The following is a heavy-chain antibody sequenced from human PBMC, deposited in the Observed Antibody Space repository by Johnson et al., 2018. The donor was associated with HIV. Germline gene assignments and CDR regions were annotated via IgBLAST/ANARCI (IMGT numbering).Heavy chain of an antibody. J-gene: IGHJ3*02. Sequence: VQLVESGGGLVKPGGYLRLSCAASGFTFSDAWMNWVRQAPGKGLEWVSVIYSGGNTYYADSVKGRFTISRDNSKNTLYLQMNSLRAEDTAVYYCARACRDGYTCDAFDIWGQGTMVTVSS. CDR3: ARACRDGYTCDAFDI. D-gene: IGHD5-24*01. CDR1: GFTFSDAW. V-gene: IGHV3-66*01. CDR2: IYSGGNT.